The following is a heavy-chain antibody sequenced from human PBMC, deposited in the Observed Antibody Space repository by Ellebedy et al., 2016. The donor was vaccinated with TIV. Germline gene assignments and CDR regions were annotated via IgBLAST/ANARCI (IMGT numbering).Heavy chain of an antibody. CDR2: INHTGGT. V-gene: IGHV4-34*01. Sequence: SETLSLTXAVSGGSFNDFFWTWLRQSPGRGLEWIGEINHTGGTNSNPSLKSRVTISLDTSRNHFSLELTSVTAADTAVYYCARGPCSGCFLDNWGQGTLVTVSS. CDR3: ARGPCSGCFLDN. D-gene: IGHD4/OR15-4a*01. J-gene: IGHJ4*02. CDR1: GGSFNDFF.